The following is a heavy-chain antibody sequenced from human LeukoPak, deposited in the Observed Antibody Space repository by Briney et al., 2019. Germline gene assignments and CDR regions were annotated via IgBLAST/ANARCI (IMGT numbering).Heavy chain of an antibody. CDR2: ISSSSSTI. CDR1: GFTFSSHS. D-gene: IGHD5-18*01. Sequence: GGSLRLSCAASGFTFSSHSMNWVRQAPGKGLEWVSYISSSSSTIYYADSVKGRFTISRDNAKNSLYLQMNSLRAEDTAVYYCARDPGYSYGYVGFDYWGQGTLVTVSS. J-gene: IGHJ4*02. CDR3: ARDPGYSYGYVGFDY. V-gene: IGHV3-48*01.